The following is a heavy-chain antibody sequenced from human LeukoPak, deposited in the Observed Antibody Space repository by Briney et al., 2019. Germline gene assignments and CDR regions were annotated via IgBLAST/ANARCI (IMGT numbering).Heavy chain of an antibody. J-gene: IGHJ4*02. CDR1: GGSISGYY. CDR2: IYSTGNT. V-gene: IGHV4-4*07. CDR3: ARGGGARGYYDFDY. Sequence: PPETLSLTCTVSGGSISGYYWSWIRQPAGKGLEWIGRIYSTGNTNYNPSLRSRVTMSVDRSNNQFSLNLDSVTAADTAVYYCARGGGARGYYDFDYWGQGTLVTVSS. D-gene: IGHD3-3*01.